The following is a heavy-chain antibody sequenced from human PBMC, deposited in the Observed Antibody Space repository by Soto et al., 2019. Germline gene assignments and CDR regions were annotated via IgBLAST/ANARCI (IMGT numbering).Heavy chain of an antibody. CDR2: ISSSSSYT. Sequence: PGGSLRLSCAASGFTFSDYYMSWIRQAPGKGLEWVSYISSSSSYTNYADSVKGRFTISRDNAKNSLYLQMNSLRAEDTAVYYCARESVWFGEFKSLNYGMDVWGQGTTVTVSS. CDR1: GFTFSDYY. CDR3: ARESVWFGEFKSLNYGMDV. V-gene: IGHV3-11*06. J-gene: IGHJ6*02. D-gene: IGHD3-10*01.